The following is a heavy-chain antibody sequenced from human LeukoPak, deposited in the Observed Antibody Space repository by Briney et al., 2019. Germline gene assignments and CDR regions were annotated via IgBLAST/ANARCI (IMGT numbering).Heavy chain of an antibody. CDR2: ISYDGSNK. V-gene: IGHV3-30*18. CDR3: AKDPSLGY. CDR1: GFTFSSYG. J-gene: IGHJ4*02. D-gene: IGHD7-27*01. Sequence: GRSLRLSCAASGFTFSSYGMHWVRQAPGKGLEWVAVISYDGSNKYYADSVKGRFTISRDNSKDTLYLQMNSLRAEDTAVYYCAKDPSLGYWGQGTLVTVSS.